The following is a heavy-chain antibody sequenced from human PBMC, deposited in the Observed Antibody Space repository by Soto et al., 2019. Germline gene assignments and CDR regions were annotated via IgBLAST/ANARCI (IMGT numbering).Heavy chain of an antibody. CDR1: GYTFTSYD. V-gene: IGHV1-8*01. J-gene: IGHJ6*02. CDR3: ARGRVFLWFGELLPYYYYGIDV. D-gene: IGHD3-10*01. CDR2: MNPNSGNT. Sequence: GSVKVSCKASGYTFTSYDINWVRQATGQGLEWMGWMNPNSGNTGYAQKFQGRVTMTRNTSISTAYMELSSLRSEDTAVYYCARGRVFLWFGELLPYYYYGIDVWGQGPTVPVS.